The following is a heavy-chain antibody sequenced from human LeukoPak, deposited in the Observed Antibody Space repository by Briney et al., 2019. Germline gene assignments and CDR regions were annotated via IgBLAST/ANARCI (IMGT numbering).Heavy chain of an antibody. CDR2: ISSSGGDT. V-gene: IGHV3-23*01. D-gene: IGHD6-19*01. CDR1: GFTFRNYA. Sequence: GGSLRLSCAASGFTFRNYAIYWVRQAPGKGLGWVSGISSSGGDTYFADSVKGRFTISRDHSKNTVFLQMDSLRAEDTAVYYCAKTTAGNSSGRYPGWPVDYWGQGTLVTVSS. J-gene: IGHJ4*02. CDR3: AKTTAGNSSGRYPGWPVDY.